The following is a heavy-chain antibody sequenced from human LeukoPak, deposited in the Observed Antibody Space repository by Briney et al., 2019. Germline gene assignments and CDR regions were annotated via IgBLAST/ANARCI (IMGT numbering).Heavy chain of an antibody. Sequence: GGSLRLSCVASGFIIGSYWMSWVRQAPGKGLEWVANIRQDGSEKYYVDSVKGRLTISRDNAKDSVYLQMNNLTAADTAIYYCARAGYYGDDAFDLWGQGTRVTVSS. CDR3: ARAGYYGDDAFDL. CDR2: IRQDGSEK. J-gene: IGHJ3*01. V-gene: IGHV3-7*01. CDR1: GFIIGSYW. D-gene: IGHD2/OR15-2a*01.